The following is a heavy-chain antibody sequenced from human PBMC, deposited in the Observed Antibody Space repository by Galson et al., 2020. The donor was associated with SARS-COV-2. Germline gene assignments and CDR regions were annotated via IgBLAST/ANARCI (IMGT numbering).Heavy chain of an antibody. CDR2: IIPIFGTA. V-gene: IGHV1-69*13. CDR3: ARDKSGEQQLIHYYYYGMDV. D-gene: IGHD6-13*01. Sequence: SVKVSCKASGGTFSSYAISWVRQAPGQGLEWMGGIIPIFGTANYAQKFQGRVTITADESTSTAYMELSSLRSEDTAVYYCARDKSGEQQLIHYYYYGMDVWGQGTTVTVSS. J-gene: IGHJ6*02. CDR1: GGTFSSYA.